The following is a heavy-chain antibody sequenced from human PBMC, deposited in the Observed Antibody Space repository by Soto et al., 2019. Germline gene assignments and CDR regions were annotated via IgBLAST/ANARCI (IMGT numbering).Heavy chain of an antibody. J-gene: IGHJ4*02. D-gene: IGHD3-3*01. CDR3: ARDQRGAYDF. Sequence: ASVKVSCKASGYSFTTYYINWMRQAPGQGLEWMGIINASGGSTTYAQKFQGRVTMTRDTSTRTFYMELSSLRSEDTAIYYCARDQRGAYDFWGQGSLVTVSS. CDR2: INASGGST. V-gene: IGHV1-46*01. CDR1: GYSFTTYY.